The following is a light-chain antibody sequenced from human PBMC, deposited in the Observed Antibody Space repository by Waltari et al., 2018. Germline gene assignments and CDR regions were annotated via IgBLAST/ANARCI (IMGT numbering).Light chain of an antibody. V-gene: IGKV3-15*01. CDR1: QTVSSN. J-gene: IGKJ5*01. CDR3: QQYDNWRSIT. Sequence: EILMTQSPATLSLSPGERATLSCRASQTVSSNLAWYQQNPGQAPRLLIYDASTRATGIPARFSGSGSGTEFTLTISSLQSEDFALYYCQQYDNWRSITFGQGTRLEIK. CDR2: DAS.